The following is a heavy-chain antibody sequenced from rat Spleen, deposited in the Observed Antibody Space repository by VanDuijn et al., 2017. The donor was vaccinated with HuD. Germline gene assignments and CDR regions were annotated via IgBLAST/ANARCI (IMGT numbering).Heavy chain of an antibody. J-gene: IGHJ2*01. Sequence: EVQLVESDGGLVQPGRSLKLSCAASGFTYSNYVMAWVRQAPTKGLEWVASISTGGGNTYYRDSVKGRFTISRDNAKSTLYLQMDSLRSEDTATYYCVREGGGLSWGQGVMVTVSS. CDR2: ISTGGGNT. CDR3: VREGGGLS. V-gene: IGHV5S23*01. D-gene: IGHD1-11*01. CDR1: GFTYSNYV.